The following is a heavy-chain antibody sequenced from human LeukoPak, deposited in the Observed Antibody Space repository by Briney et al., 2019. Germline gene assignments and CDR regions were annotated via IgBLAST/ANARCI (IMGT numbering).Heavy chain of an antibody. V-gene: IGHV4-34*01. J-gene: IGHJ3*02. Sequence: PSETLSLTCAVYGGSFSGYYWSWIRQPPGKGLEWIGEINHSGSTNYNPSLKSRVTISVDTSKNQFSLKLSSVTAADTAVYYCARDLRSGDAFDIWGQGTMVTVSS. CDR3: ARDLRSGDAFDI. CDR2: INHSGST. CDR1: GGSFSGYY. D-gene: IGHD1-26*01.